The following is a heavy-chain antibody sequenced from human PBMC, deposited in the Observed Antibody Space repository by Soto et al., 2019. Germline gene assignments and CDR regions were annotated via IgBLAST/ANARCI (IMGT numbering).Heavy chain of an antibody. D-gene: IGHD6-13*01. CDR3: ASSNIAAAGFYYYGMDV. V-gene: IGHV4-59*01. Sequence: QVQLQESGPGLVKPSETLSLTCTVSGGSISSYYWSWIRQPPGKGLEWIGYIYYSGSTNYNPSLKSRVTISVDTSKNQFSLKLSSVTAADTAVYYCASSNIAAAGFYYYGMDVWAEGPRSPSP. CDR1: GGSISSYY. CDR2: IYYSGST. J-gene: IGHJ6*02.